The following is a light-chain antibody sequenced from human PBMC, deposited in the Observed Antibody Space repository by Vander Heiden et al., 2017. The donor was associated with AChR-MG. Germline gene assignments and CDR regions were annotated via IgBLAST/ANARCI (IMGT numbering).Light chain of an antibody. J-gene: IGKJ4*01. CDR3: QEYNSYPLT. Sequence: DIQMTHSPSTLSASVGDRVTITCRASHNIYTWLAWNQHKPQKAPKLLIYKASSLESGVPSRFSGSGSGTEFTLTISSLQPDDLATYYCQEYNSYPLTFGGGTKVELK. CDR2: KAS. CDR1: HNIYTW. V-gene: IGKV1-5*03.